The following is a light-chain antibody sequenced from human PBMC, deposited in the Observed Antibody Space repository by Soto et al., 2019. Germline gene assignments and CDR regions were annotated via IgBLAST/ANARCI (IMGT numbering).Light chain of an antibody. V-gene: IGKV3-15*01. J-gene: IGKJ2*01. Sequence: EIVMTQSPATLSLSPGERATLSCRASQSVSSNLAWYQQKPGQAPRLLIYCASTRATGIPARFSGSGSGTELTLTISSLQSEDFAVYYCQQYNNWPPSYTFGQGTKLEIK. CDR1: QSVSSN. CDR2: CAS. CDR3: QQYNNWPPSYT.